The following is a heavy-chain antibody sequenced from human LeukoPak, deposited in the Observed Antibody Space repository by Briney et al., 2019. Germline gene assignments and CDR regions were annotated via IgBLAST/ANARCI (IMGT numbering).Heavy chain of an antibody. V-gene: IGHV3-30*04. CDR3: AKDTSMIVVVIGDDAFDI. J-gene: IGHJ3*02. Sequence: PGGSLRLSCAASGFTFSNYAMHWVRQAPGKGLEWVAVISYDGSNKYYADSVKGRFTISRDNSKNTLYLQMNSLRAEDTAVYYCAKDTSMIVVVIGDDAFDIWGQGTMVTVSS. CDR1: GFTFSNYA. D-gene: IGHD3-22*01. CDR2: ISYDGSNK.